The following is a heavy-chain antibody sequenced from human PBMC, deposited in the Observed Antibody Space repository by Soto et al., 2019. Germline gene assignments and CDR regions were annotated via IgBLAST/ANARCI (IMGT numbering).Heavy chain of an antibody. V-gene: IGHV3-9*01. CDR3: AKAMRGGHIVVVVAAPFDY. CDR2: ISWNSGSI. J-gene: IGHJ4*02. D-gene: IGHD2-15*01. CDR1: GFTFDDYA. Sequence: EVQLVESGGGVVQPGRSLRLSCAASGFTFDDYAMHWVRQAPGKGLEWVSGISWNSGSIGYADSVKGRFTSSRDNAKNSLYLQMNRLRAEDTALYYCAKAMRGGHIVVVVAAPFDYWGQGTLVTVS.